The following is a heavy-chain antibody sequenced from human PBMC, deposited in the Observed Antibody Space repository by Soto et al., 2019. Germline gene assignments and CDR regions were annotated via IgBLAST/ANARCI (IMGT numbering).Heavy chain of an antibody. V-gene: IGHV3-23*01. CDR2: ITSSGAA. Sequence: CEAYGFTFNNYAIAWVRQAPGKGLEWVSGITSSGAAYYADSVKGRFTISRDNSKNTLYLQMNSLRAEDTAVYYCAKGESSVSARDFDPWGQGTLVTVSS. CDR3: AKGESSVSARDFDP. J-gene: IGHJ5*02. D-gene: IGHD3-22*01. CDR1: GFTFNNYA.